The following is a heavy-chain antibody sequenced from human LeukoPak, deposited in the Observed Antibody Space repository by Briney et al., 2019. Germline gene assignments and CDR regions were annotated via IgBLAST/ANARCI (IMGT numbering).Heavy chain of an antibody. CDR2: ISYDGGNK. D-gene: IGHD5-12*01. CDR3: AKGSSDIVATMDY. J-gene: IGHJ4*02. V-gene: IGHV3-30*18. CDR1: GFTFSSYG. Sequence: GRSLRLSCAASGFTFSSYGMHWVRQAPGKGLEWVAVISYDGGNKYYADSVKGRFTISRDNSKNTLYLQMNSLRAEDTAVYYCAKGSSDIVATMDYWGQGTLVTVSS.